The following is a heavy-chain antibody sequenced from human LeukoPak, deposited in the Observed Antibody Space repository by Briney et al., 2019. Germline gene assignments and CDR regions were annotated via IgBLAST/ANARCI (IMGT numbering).Heavy chain of an antibody. V-gene: IGHV1-69*13. J-gene: IGHJ6*03. CDR1: GGTFSSYA. Sequence: ALVKVSCKAPGGTFSSYAISWVRQAPGQGLEWMGGIIPIFGTANYAQKFQGRVTITADESTSTAYMELSSLRSEDTAVYYCARAKIVATSRQYYYYMDVWGKGTTVTVSS. CDR2: IIPIFGTA. CDR3: ARAKIVATSRQYYYYMDV. D-gene: IGHD5-12*01.